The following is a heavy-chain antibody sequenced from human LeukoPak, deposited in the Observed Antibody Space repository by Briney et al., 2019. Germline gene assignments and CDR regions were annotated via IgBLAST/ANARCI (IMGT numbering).Heavy chain of an antibody. V-gene: IGHV4-59*01. CDR1: GGSISSYY. CDR3: ATSTRPRITIFGVVINPDAFDI. Sequence: SETLSLTCTVSGGSISSYYWSWIRQPPGKGLEWIGYIYYSGSTNYNPSLKSRVTISVDTSKNQFSLKLSSVTAADTAVYYCATSTRPRITIFGVVINPDAFDIWGQGTMVTVSS. D-gene: IGHD3-3*01. CDR2: IYYSGST. J-gene: IGHJ3*02.